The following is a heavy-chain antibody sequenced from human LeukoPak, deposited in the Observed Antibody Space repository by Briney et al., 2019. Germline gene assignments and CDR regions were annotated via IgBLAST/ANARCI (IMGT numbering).Heavy chain of an antibody. V-gene: IGHV3-23*01. J-gene: IGHJ5*02. CDR2: ISGSGGST. Sequence: PGGSLRLSCAASGFTFSSYAMNWVRQAPGKGLEWVSAISGSGGSTYYADSVKGRFTISRDNSKNTLYLQMNSLRAEDTAVYYCAKDGGPGGEFDPWGQGTLVTVSS. CDR1: GFTFSSYA. D-gene: IGHD3-16*01. CDR3: AKDGGPGGEFDP.